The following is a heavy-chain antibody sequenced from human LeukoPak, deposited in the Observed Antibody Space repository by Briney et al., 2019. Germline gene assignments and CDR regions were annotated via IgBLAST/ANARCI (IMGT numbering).Heavy chain of an antibody. D-gene: IGHD2-21*01. J-gene: IGHJ6*02. CDR1: GFTVSSNY. CDR3: ARGDSHRYYYYYGMDV. V-gene: IGHV3-66*01. Sequence: PGGSLRLSCAVSGFTVSSNYMSWVRQAPGKGLEWVSVIYSGGSTYYADSVKGRFTISRDNSKNTLYLQMNSLRAEDTAVYYCARGDSHRYYYYYGMDVWGQGTTVTVSS. CDR2: IYSGGST.